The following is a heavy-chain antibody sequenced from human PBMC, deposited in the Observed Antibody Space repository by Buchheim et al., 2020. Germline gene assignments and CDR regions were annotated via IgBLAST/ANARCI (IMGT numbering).Heavy chain of an antibody. D-gene: IGHD3-3*01. V-gene: IGHV3-11*01. J-gene: IGHJ4*02. CDR1: GFTLSDYY. CDR3: ARSEWGAALDC. CDR2: IRASGDTM. Sequence: QVQLVESGGGLVNPGGSLRLSCVASGFTLSDYYMTWIRQAPGKGLEWISYIRASGDTMFYADSVKGRFTISSDTAKNSLYLQMNNLRAEDTAVYYCARSEWGAALDCWGQGTL.